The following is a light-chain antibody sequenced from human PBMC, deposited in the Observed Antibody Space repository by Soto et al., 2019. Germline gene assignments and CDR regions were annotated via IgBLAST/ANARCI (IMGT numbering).Light chain of an antibody. CDR2: KAS. Sequence: DIQMTLSPSTLSASVGDRVTFTCRASQSIGNWLAWYQQKPGKAPKLLIYKASNLESGVPSRFSGSGSGTEFTLTISNLQPDDFATYYCQHYNNYSGFGQGTKLEIK. J-gene: IGKJ2*03. V-gene: IGKV1-5*03. CDR1: QSIGNW. CDR3: QHYNNYSG.